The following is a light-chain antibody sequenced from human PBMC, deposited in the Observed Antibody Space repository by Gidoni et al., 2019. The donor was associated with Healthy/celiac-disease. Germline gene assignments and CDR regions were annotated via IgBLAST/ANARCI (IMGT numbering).Light chain of an antibody. CDR2: GAS. J-gene: IGKJ1*01. Sequence: EIAMTQSPATLSVSPGERATLSCRASQSVSSNLAWYQQKPGQAPRLLIYGASTRATGIPARFSGSGSGTEFPLTISSLQSEDFAVYYCQQYNNWPRTFGQGTKVEIK. V-gene: IGKV3-15*01. CDR3: QQYNNWPRT. CDR1: QSVSSN.